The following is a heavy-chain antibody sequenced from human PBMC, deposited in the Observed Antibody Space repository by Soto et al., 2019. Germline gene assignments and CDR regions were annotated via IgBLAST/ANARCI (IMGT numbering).Heavy chain of an antibody. D-gene: IGHD6-19*01. CDR2: MTSDTKTI. CDR1: GFRFNIYS. J-gene: IGHJ4*02. V-gene: IGHV3-48*02. Sequence: EVQLVESGGGLVQPGGSLRLSCAASGFRFNIYSMNWVRQAPGKGLEWSAYMTSDTKTIKYAESVKGRFTISRDNDNNLVYLQMNSLRDEDTAVYYCARSVEGHFDDWGQGTVVTVSA. CDR3: ARSVEGHFDD.